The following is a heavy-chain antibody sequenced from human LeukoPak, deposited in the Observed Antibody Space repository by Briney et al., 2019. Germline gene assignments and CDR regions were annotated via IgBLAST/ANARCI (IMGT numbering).Heavy chain of an antibody. CDR2: IGSTSNTI. Sequence: TGGSLRLSCAASGFTFSSHTMNWVRQAPGKGLEWVSSIGSTSNTIYNADSVKGRFTISRDNAKNSLYLHMNSLRDEDTAVYYCARARGVDYWGQGTLVTVAS. V-gene: IGHV3-48*02. J-gene: IGHJ4*02. CDR1: GFTFSSHT. CDR3: ARARGVDY.